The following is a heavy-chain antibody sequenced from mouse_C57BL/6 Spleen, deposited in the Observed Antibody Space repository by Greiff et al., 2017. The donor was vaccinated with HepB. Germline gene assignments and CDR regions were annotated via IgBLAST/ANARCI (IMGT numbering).Heavy chain of an antibody. D-gene: IGHD1-1*01. CDR1: GFTFSDYG. V-gene: IGHV5-17*01. CDR3: AKPYYGSTQAWFAY. J-gene: IGHJ3*01. CDR2: ISSGSSTI. Sequence: EVMLVESGGGLVKPGGSLKLSCAASGFTFSDYGMHWVRQAPGKGLEWVAYISSGSSTIYYADTVKGRFTISRDNAKNTLFLQMTSLRSEDTAMYYCAKPYYGSTQAWFAYWGQGTLVTVSA.